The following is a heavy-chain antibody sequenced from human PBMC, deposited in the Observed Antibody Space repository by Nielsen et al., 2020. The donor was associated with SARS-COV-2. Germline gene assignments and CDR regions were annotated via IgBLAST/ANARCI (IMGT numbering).Heavy chain of an antibody. J-gene: IGHJ6*03. D-gene: IGHD6-13*01. V-gene: IGHV1-46*01. Sequence: WVRQAPGQRLEWMGMINPSGGSTVYAQKFQGRVTITRDTSASTAYMELSSLRSEDTAVYYCAREGGIAAAGIIYYYMDVWGKGTTVTVSS. CDR2: INPSGGST. CDR3: AREGGIAAAGIIYYYMDV.